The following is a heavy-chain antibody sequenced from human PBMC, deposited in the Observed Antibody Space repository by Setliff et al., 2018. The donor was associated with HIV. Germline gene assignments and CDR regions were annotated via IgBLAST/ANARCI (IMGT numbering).Heavy chain of an antibody. CDR2: VYYSGTI. CDR3: ARVKDFAYFDY. D-gene: IGHD3-3*01. CDR1: GGSISSHY. J-gene: IGHJ4*02. V-gene: IGHV4-59*11. Sequence: LSLTCVVSGGSISSHYWSWVRQPPGKGLEWIGHVYYSGTINYNPSLKSRVSIFIDTSKNHFSLKLSSVTAADTALYYCARVKDFAYFDYWGQGILVTVSS.